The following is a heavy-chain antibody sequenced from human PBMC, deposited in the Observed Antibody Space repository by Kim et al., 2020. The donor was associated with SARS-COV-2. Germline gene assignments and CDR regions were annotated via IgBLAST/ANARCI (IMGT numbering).Heavy chain of an antibody. CDR1: GFTFSSYG. Sequence: GGSLRLSCAASGFTFSSYGMHWVRQAPGKGLEWVAVISYDGSNKYYADSVKGRFTISRDNSKNTLYLQMNSLRAEDTAVYYCAKGLRDVVPAASTKGYFDYWGQGTLVTVSS. D-gene: IGHD2-2*01. V-gene: IGHV3-30*18. CDR2: ISYDGSNK. CDR3: AKGLRDVVPAASTKGYFDY. J-gene: IGHJ4*02.